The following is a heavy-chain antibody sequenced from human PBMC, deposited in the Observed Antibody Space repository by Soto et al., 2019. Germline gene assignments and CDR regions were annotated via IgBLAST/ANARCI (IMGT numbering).Heavy chain of an antibody. Sequence: EVILVESGGGLVKPGGSLRLSCANSGFVFSSYSMNWVRQAPGKGLEWVSSISASGSYTFHADSVKGRFTISRDNANNLLYPQMSSLRADDTAVYYCAREVIEVTNGMDVWGQGTTVTVSS. CDR3: AREVIEVTNGMDV. V-gene: IGHV3-21*01. CDR2: ISASGSYT. J-gene: IGHJ6*02. CDR1: GFVFSSYS. D-gene: IGHD2-21*01.